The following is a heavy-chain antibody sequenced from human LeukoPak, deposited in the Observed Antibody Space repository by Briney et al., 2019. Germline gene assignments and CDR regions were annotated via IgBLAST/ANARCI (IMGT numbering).Heavy chain of an antibody. V-gene: IGHV5-51*01. CDR1: GYRFTDYW. J-gene: IGHJ6*02. D-gene: IGHD1-7*01. Sequence: GESLKISCKGSGYRFTDYWIGWVRQMPGKGLEWMGIIYPGDSDTRYSPSFQGQVTVSADKSINTAHLQWSSLKASDTAMYYCARGAAGTTPDYYYFGLDVWGQGTTVRVSS. CDR2: IYPGDSDT. CDR3: ARGAAGTTPDYYYFGLDV.